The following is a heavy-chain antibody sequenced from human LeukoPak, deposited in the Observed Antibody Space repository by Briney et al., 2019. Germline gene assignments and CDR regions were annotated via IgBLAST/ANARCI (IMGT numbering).Heavy chain of an antibody. Sequence: GASVKVSCKASGGTFIIYAISWVRQAPGQGLEWMGRIIPILGIANYAQKFQGRVTITADKSTSTAYMELSSLRSEDTAVYYCARPMETGYSSSWYTSEDAYDIWGQGTMVTVSS. J-gene: IGHJ3*02. D-gene: IGHD6-13*01. CDR3: ARPMETGYSSSWYTSEDAYDI. CDR1: GGTFIIYA. V-gene: IGHV1-69*04. CDR2: IIPILGIA.